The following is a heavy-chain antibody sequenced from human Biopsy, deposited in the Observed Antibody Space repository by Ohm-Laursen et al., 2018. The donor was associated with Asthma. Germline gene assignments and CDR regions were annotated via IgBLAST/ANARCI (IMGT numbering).Heavy chain of an antibody. V-gene: IGHV4-30-4*01. CDR1: GGSISSGAYY. CDR2: IYYIGST. D-gene: IGHD3-16*01. Sequence: SETLSLTCIVSGGSISSGAYYWSWVRQPPGKGLEWIGYIYYIGSTYYNPSLKSRVAISLDTSKNQFSLKLSSVTAADTAAYFCARRGGVRRYFDYWGQGTLVTVSS. CDR3: ARRGGVRRYFDY. J-gene: IGHJ4*02.